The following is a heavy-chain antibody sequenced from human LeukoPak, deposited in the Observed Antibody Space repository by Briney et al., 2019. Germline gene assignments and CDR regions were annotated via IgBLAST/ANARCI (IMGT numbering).Heavy chain of an antibody. V-gene: IGHV1-18*01. Sequence: ASVKVSCKASGYTFTSHGISWVRQAPGQGLEWMGWISAYNGNTNYAQKLQGRVTMTTDTSTSTAYMELRSLRSDDTAVYYCARDWLAAAGTDYYYYGMDVWGQGTTVTVSS. CDR1: GYTFTSHG. CDR3: ARDWLAAAGTDYYYYGMDV. D-gene: IGHD6-13*01. CDR2: ISAYNGNT. J-gene: IGHJ6*02.